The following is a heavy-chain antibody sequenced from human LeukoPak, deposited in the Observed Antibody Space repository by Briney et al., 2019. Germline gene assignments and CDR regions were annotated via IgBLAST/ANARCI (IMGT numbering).Heavy chain of an antibody. CDR3: AREADFWSGYYSYRGFDY. CDR2: INHSGST. V-gene: IGHV4-34*01. D-gene: IGHD3-3*01. Sequence: SETLSLTCAVYGGSFSGYYWSWIRQPPGRGLEWIGEINHSGSTNYNPSLKSRVTISVDTSKNQFSLKLSSVTAADTAVYYCAREADFWSGYYSYRGFDYWGQGTLVTVSS. J-gene: IGHJ4*02. CDR1: GGSFSGYY.